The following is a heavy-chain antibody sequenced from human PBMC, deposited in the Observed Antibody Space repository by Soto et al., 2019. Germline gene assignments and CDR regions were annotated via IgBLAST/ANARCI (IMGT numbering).Heavy chain of an antibody. CDR1: GYTFTGYY. V-gene: IGHV1-2*04. J-gene: IGHJ6*02. Sequence: VASVKVSCKASGYTFTGYYMHWVRQAPGQGLEWMGWINPNSGGTNYAQKFQGWVTMTRDTSISTAYMELSRLRSDDTAVYYCARVGIAEYYYGMDVWGQGTTVTVSS. CDR3: ARVGIAEYYYGMDV. D-gene: IGHD6-13*01. CDR2: INPNSGGT.